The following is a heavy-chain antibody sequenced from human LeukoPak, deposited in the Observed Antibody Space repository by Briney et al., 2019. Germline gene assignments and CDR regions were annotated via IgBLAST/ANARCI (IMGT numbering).Heavy chain of an antibody. Sequence: PGGSLILSCAASGFTVSSNYMSWVRQAPGKGLEWVSVIYSGGSTYYADSVKGRFTISRDNSKNTLYLQMNSLRAEDTAVYYCARGRHWYFDYWGQGTLVTVSS. CDR3: ARGRHWYFDY. CDR1: GFTVSSNY. V-gene: IGHV3-53*01. CDR2: IYSGGST. J-gene: IGHJ4*02.